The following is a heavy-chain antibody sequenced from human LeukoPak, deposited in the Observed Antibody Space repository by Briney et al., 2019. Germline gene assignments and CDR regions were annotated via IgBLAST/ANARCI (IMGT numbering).Heavy chain of an antibody. Sequence: GGALRLSCAASGFTFSSYEMNWVRQAPGKGLEGVSYISSSGSTIYYADSVKGRFTISRDNAKNSLYLQMNSLRAEDTAVYYCARGVWLEYSYYGMDVWGQGTTVTVSS. V-gene: IGHV3-48*03. CDR1: GFTFSSYE. CDR3: ARGVWLEYSYYGMDV. D-gene: IGHD3-16*01. CDR2: ISSSGSTI. J-gene: IGHJ6*02.